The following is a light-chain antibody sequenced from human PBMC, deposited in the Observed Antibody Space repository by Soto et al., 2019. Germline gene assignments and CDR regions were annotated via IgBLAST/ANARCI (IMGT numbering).Light chain of an antibody. Sequence: EIVLTQSPGTLSLSPGERATLSCGASQSVRSNYLAWYQHKPGQAPRLLIYDSSRRATGIPDRFSATGSGTDFTLTISRLEPEDSAVYLCQQYGGSPPYTFGQGTKVEI. CDR2: DSS. CDR1: QSVRSNY. V-gene: IGKV3-20*01. CDR3: QQYGGSPPYT. J-gene: IGKJ2*01.